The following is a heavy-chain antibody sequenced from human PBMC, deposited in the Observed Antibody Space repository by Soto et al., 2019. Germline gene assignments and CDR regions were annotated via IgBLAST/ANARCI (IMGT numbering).Heavy chain of an antibody. Sequence: ASVKVSCKASGYTFTSYAMHWVRQAPGQRLEWMGWINAGNGNTKYSQKFQGRVTITRDTSASTAYMELSSLRSEDTAVYYCASSVGSRTIPGEIFYYMDVWGKGTTVTVSS. J-gene: IGHJ6*03. D-gene: IGHD3-3*01. CDR1: GYTFTSYA. CDR3: ASSVGSRTIPGEIFYYMDV. CDR2: INAGNGNT. V-gene: IGHV1-3*01.